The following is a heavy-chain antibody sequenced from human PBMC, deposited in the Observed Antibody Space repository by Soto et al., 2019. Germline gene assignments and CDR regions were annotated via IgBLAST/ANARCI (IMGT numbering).Heavy chain of an antibody. CDR1: GGSISSGGYY. CDR3: ARSGIAVAGNGDWFDP. CDR2: IYYSGST. Sequence: PSETLSLTCTVSGGSISSGGYYWSWIRQHPGKGLEWIGYIYYSGSTYYNPSLKSRVTISVDTSKNQFSLKLSSVTAADTAVYYCARSGIAVAGNGDWFDPWGQGTQVTVSS. V-gene: IGHV4-31*03. D-gene: IGHD6-19*01. J-gene: IGHJ5*02.